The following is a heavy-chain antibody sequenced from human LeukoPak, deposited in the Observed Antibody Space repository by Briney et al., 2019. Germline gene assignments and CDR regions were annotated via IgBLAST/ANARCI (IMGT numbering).Heavy chain of an antibody. CDR2: MNPNSGNT. CDR1: GYTFTNYD. D-gene: IGHD3-10*01. J-gene: IGHJ3*02. V-gene: IGHV1-8*01. Sequence: ASVKVSCKASGYTFTNYDINWVRQASGQGLEWMGWMNPNSGNTGSAQKFQGRVTMTRNTSISTAYMELSSLRSEDTAVYYCARVRITMVRGVILGAAFDIWGQGTMVTVSS. CDR3: ARVRITMVRGVILGAAFDI.